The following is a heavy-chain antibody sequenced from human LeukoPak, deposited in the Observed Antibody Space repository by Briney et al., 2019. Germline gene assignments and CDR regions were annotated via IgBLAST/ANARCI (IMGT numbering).Heavy chain of an antibody. V-gene: IGHV1-58*01. CDR1: GFTFTSSA. CDR2: IVVGSGNT. CDR3: AAAEAAAILE. J-gene: IGHJ4*02. D-gene: IGHD2-2*01. Sequence: GASGKVSCKASGFTFTSSAVQWGRQARAQRLEWIGGIVVGSGNTNYAQKFQERVTITRDMSTSAAYMELSSLRSEDTAVYYCAAAEAAAILEWGQGTLVTVSS.